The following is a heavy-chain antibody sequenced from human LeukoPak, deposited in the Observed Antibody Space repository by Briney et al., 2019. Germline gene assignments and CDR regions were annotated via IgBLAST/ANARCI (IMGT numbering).Heavy chain of an antibody. D-gene: IGHD5/OR15-5a*01. J-gene: IGHJ3*02. CDR3: ARDPVSHAFDI. CDR1: GFTFSSYS. Sequence: GGSLRLSCAASGFTFSSYSMNWVRQAPGKGLEWVSSISSSSSYIYYADSVKGRFTISRDNAKNSLYLQMNSLRAEDTAVYYCARDPVSHAFDIWGQGTMVTVSS. CDR2: ISSSSSYI. V-gene: IGHV3-21*01.